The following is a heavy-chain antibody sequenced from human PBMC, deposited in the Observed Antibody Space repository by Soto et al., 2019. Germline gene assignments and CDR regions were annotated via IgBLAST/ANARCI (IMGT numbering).Heavy chain of an antibody. CDR3: ARDLSPPGEFFYDAFDV. Sequence: EVQLVESGGGLVQPGESLRLSCGASGFTFSAFWMTWLRQAPGKGLEWVANIKRDGTVTHYGDSVEGRCTLSRDNAQNSLFLQLNSVRPEDTAMYYCARDLSPPGEFFYDAFDVLGQGTIVTVSS. J-gene: IGHJ3*01. V-gene: IGHV3-7*04. CDR1: GFTFSAFW. CDR2: IKRDGTVT. D-gene: IGHD2-21*01.